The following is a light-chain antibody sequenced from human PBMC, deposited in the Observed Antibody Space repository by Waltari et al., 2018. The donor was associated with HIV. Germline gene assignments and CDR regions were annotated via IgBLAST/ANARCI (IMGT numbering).Light chain of an antibody. Sequence: QSVLTQPPSVSGAPGQRGTISCTGTTSNIGAGYDVHWYHQLPATAPKLLVFGNTNRPSGVPDRCSGAKSGTSAALAITGLQAGDEGDYYCQSYDNALSGSLFGGGTKVTVL. J-gene: IGLJ2*01. CDR2: GNT. CDR1: TSNIGAGYD. CDR3: QSYDNALSGSL. V-gene: IGLV1-40*01.